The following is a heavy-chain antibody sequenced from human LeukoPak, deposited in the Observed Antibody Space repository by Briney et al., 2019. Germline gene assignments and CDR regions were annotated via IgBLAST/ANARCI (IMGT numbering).Heavy chain of an antibody. Sequence: GGSLRLSCAASGFTFSSYGMHWVRQAPGKGLEWVAVISYDGSNKYYADSVRGRFTISRDNSKNTLYLQMNSLRAEDTAVYYCAEDLEWYGSSVYRSGMDVWGQGTTVTVSS. CDR2: ISYDGSNK. J-gene: IGHJ6*02. V-gene: IGHV3-30*18. CDR1: GFTFSSYG. D-gene: IGHD1-26*01. CDR3: AEDLEWYGSSVYRSGMDV.